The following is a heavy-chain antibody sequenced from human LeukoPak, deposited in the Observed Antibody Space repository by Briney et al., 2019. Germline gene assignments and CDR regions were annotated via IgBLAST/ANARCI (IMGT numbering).Heavy chain of an antibody. J-gene: IGHJ5*02. V-gene: IGHV3-23*01. CDR1: GFTFSSYA. CDR2: ISGSGGST. CDR3: AKDSNSAAGYNWFDP. Sequence: GGSLRPSCAASGFTFSSYAMSWVRQAPGKGLEWVSAISGSGGSTYYADSVKGRFTISRDNSKNTLYLQMNSLRAEDTAVYYCAKDSNSAAGYNWFDPWGQGTLVTVSS. D-gene: IGHD6-13*01.